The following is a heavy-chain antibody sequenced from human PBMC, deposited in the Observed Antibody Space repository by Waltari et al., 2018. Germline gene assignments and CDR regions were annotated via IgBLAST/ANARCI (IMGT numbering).Heavy chain of an antibody. Sequence: QVQLQESGPRLVKPSETLSLTCTVSGDSISDYYWSWIRQPAGKGLEWIGRIDPSGTTNYNPSLKSRVTMSGDTSKNQFSLRLRSVTVADTAVYYCAREFDSSGYYYRAAWGQGALVTVSS. CDR2: IDPSGTT. V-gene: IGHV4-4*07. J-gene: IGHJ5*02. CDR1: GDSISDYY. D-gene: IGHD3-22*01. CDR3: AREFDSSGYYYRAA.